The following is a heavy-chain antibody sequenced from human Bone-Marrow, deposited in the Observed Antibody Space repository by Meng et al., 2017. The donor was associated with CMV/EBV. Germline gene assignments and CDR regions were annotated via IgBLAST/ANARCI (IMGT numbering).Heavy chain of an antibody. CDR3: AKDQLLFGGPNAYFDD. CDR1: GFNFSSYA. J-gene: IGHJ4*02. V-gene: IGHV3-23*01. D-gene: IGHD3-16*01. CDR2: ISASADST. Sequence: LSLTCAASGFNFSSYAMSWVRQAPGKGLEWVSTISASADSTYYADSVKGRFTISRDNSKNRLYLHIDRLRAEDTAMYYCAKDQLLFGGPNAYFDDWGQGTLVTVSS.